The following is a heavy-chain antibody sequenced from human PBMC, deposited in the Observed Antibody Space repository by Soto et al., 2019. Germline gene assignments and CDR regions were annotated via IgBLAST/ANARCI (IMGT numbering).Heavy chain of an antibody. V-gene: IGHV3-72*01. D-gene: IGHD6-19*01. J-gene: IGHJ6*02. CDR2: IRRKANSYTT. Sequence: EVQLVESGGGLVQPGGSLRLSCAASGLFFSDYHMDWVRQAPGKGLDWVGRIRRKANSYTTEYAASVKGRFTISRDDSKNSLYLQINSLKSEDTAVYYCAMLGGWSGGSSGMDVWGQGTTVTVSS. CDR1: GLFFSDYH. CDR3: AMLGGWSGGSSGMDV.